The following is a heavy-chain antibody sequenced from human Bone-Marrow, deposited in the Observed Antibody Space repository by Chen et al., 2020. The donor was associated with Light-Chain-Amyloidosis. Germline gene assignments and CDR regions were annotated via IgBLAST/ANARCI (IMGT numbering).Heavy chain of an antibody. CDR3: AREKYSSSSRRWFDP. CDR1: GYTFNDYY. D-gene: IGHD6-6*01. Sequence: QVQLVQSGADVKKPGASVQVSCKASGYTFNDYYVHWVRQAPGQGLEWMGWINPNSGGTNYEQKFQDRVTMTRDTSISTAYMELSRLRSDDTALYYCAREKYSSSSRRWFDPWGQGTLVTVSS. J-gene: IGHJ5*02. CDR2: INPNSGGT. V-gene: IGHV1-2*02.